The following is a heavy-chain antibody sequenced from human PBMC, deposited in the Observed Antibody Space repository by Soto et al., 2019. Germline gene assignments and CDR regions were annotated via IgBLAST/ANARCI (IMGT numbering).Heavy chain of an antibody. J-gene: IGHJ3*02. CDR1: DFTFSNAW. CDR3: PTLMTTVTGDPFDI. Sequence: EVQLVESGGGLVKPGGSLRLSCAASDFTFSNAWMNWVRQAPGKGLEWVGRIKSKTDGGTTDYSAPVKGRFTISGDDSKNTLYLQMNSLKTEDTGVYYCPTLMTTVTGDPFDIWGQGTMVTVSS. D-gene: IGHD4-17*01. CDR2: IKSKTDGGTT. V-gene: IGHV3-15*07.